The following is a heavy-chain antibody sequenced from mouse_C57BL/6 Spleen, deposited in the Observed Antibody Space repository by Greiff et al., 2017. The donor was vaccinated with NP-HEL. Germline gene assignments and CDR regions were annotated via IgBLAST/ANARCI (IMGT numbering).Heavy chain of an antibody. CDR3: ARSGYAHRDYYAMDY. CDR2: IYPSDSET. D-gene: IGHD3-1*01. V-gene: IGHV1-61*01. Sequence: QVQLQQPGAELVRPGSSVKLSCKASGYTFTSYWMDWVKQRPGQGLEWIGNIYPSDSETHYNQKFKDKATLTVDKSSSTAYMQLSSLTSEDSAVYYCARSGYAHRDYYAMDYWGQGTSVTVSS. CDR1: GYTFTSYW. J-gene: IGHJ4*01.